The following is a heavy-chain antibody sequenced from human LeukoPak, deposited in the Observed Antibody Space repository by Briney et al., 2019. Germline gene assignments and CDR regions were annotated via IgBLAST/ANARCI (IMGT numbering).Heavy chain of an antibody. D-gene: IGHD1-26*01. J-gene: IGHJ5*02. CDR2: VYSGGST. Sequence: PGGSLRLSSAASGFTVSSNYMSWVRQAPGKGLEWVSVVYSGGSTYYADSVKGRFTISRDNSTNTLYLQMNSLRAEDTAVYYCARNNGGREVVGDWLDPWGQGTLVTVSS. CDR3: ARNNGGREVVGDWLDP. CDR1: GFTVSSNY. V-gene: IGHV3-53*01.